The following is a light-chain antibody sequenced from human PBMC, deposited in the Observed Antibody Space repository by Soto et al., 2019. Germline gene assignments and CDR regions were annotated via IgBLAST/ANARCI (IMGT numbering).Light chain of an antibody. J-gene: IGKJ1*01. CDR3: LQYHNLWA. CDR1: QNIYSN. Sequence: EIVMTQSPATLSVSPGERATLSCRASQNIYSNVAWYQQRPGQAPRLLIYRASTRAPGIPARFSASGSGTEFTLTISGLQSDDFTVYSCLQYHNLWAFGQGTKVEIK. V-gene: IGKV3-15*01. CDR2: RAS.